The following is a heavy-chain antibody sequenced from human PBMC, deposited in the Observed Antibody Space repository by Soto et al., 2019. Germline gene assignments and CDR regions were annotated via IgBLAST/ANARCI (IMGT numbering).Heavy chain of an antibody. CDR1: GFIFSTYG. J-gene: IGHJ4*02. CDR3: AKDLILTTINTVGD. CDR2: ISYDGNNK. V-gene: IGHV3-30*18. D-gene: IGHD4-17*01. Sequence: GGSLRLSCAASGFIFSTYGMHWVRQAPGKGLEWLSVISYDGNNKYYADSVKGRFTISRDNSKNTLWLQMDSLRTEDTAVYYCAKDLILTTINTVGDWGQGTLVTVYS.